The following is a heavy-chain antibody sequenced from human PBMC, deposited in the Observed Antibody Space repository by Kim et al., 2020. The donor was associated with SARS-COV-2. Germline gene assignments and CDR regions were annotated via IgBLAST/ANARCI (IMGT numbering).Heavy chain of an antibody. V-gene: IGHV1-69*13. Sequence: SVKVSCKASGGTFSSYAISWVRQAPGQGLEWMGGIIPIFGTANYAQKFQGRVTITADESTSTAYMELSSLRSEDTAVYYCATNGRTTGTTRHVGVYYGMDVWGQGTTVTVSS. D-gene: IGHD1-1*01. CDR2: IIPIFGTA. CDR3: ATNGRTTGTTRHVGVYYGMDV. J-gene: IGHJ6*02. CDR1: GGTFSSYA.